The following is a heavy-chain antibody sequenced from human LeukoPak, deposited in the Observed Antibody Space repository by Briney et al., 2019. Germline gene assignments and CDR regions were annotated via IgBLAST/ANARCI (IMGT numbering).Heavy chain of an antibody. CDR1: GASMRSETHY. V-gene: IGHV4-39*01. J-gene: IGHJ4*02. Sequence: SETLSLTCNVSGASMRSETHYWSWLRQHPGKGPEWIVYIYYTAGAYYNPSLKSRVTISVDTSKNQFSLKLSSVTAADTAVYYCARLASSGIVGATRQIDYWGQGTLVTVSS. D-gene: IGHD1-26*01. CDR3: ARLASSGIVGATRQIDY. CDR2: IYYTAGA.